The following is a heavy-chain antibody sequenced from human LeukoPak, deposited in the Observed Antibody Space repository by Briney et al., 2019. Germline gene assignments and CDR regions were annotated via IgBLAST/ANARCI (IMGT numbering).Heavy chain of an antibody. CDR1: GYTFNSYG. V-gene: IGHV1-18*01. CDR3: AKELDGYNSGAFDI. D-gene: IGHD5-24*01. Sequence: GASVKVSCKASGYTFNSYGISWVRQAPGQGLEWMGWISAYNGNTNYAQKLQGRVTMTTDTSTSTAYMELRSLRSDDTAVYYCAKELDGYNSGAFDIWGQGTMFTVSS. CDR2: ISAYNGNT. J-gene: IGHJ3*02.